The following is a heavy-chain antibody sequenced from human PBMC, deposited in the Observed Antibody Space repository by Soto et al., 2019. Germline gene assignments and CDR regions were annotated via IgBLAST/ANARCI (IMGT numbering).Heavy chain of an antibody. V-gene: IGHV4-59*01. J-gene: IGHJ4*02. CDR1: GGSISSYY. D-gene: IGHD6-13*01. CDR3: ARGYSSSWYAVDYCDY. CDR2: TYYSGST. Sequence: QVQLQESGPGLVKPSETLSLTCTVSGGSISSYYWSWIRQPPGKGLEWIGYTYYSGSTNYNPSLKSRVTLSVDTSKNQFSLKLSSVTAADTAVYYCARGYSSSWYAVDYCDYWGQGTLVTVSS.